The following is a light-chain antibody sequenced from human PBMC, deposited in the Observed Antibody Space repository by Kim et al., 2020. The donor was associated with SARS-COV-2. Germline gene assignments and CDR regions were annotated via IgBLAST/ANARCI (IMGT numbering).Light chain of an antibody. CDR1: QSVSSY. CDR2: DAS. CDR3: QQRSNWPPLT. V-gene: IGKV3-11*01. J-gene: IGKJ4*01. Sequence: SPEERATPPCKARQSVSSYLAWYQQKPGQAPRLLNYDASNRATGIPARFSGSESVTDVTLTISSLEPEDFAVYYCQQRSNWPPLTYGGGTKVDIK.